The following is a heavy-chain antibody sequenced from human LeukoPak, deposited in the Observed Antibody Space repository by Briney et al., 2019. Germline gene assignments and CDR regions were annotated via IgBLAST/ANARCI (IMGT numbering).Heavy chain of an antibody. J-gene: IGHJ4*02. Sequence: GGSLRLSCAASGFTFDDYAMHWVRQAPGKGLEWVSGISWNSGSIGYADSVKGRFTISRDNAKNSLYLQMNSLRAEDTALYYCAKDPDGSGSYYTFDYWGQGTLVTVSS. CDR2: ISWNSGSI. V-gene: IGHV3-9*01. CDR1: GFTFDDYA. CDR3: AKDPDGSGSYYTFDY. D-gene: IGHD3-10*01.